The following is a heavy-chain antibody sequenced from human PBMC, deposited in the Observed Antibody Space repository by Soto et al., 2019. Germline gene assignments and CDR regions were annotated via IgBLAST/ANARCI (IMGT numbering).Heavy chain of an antibody. J-gene: IGHJ5*02. CDR2: IYYTGTT. D-gene: IGHD4-17*01. CDR3: KKLPWADYGGIFDP. V-gene: IGHV4-59*01. CDR1: GDSISSYY. Sequence: SETLSLTCTVSGDSISSYYWSWIRQPPGKGLEWIGYIYYTGTTNYNPSLKSRVTISVDTSKNQFSLKLSSVTTADTAVYYCKKLPWADYGGIFDPWGQGTLVTVSS.